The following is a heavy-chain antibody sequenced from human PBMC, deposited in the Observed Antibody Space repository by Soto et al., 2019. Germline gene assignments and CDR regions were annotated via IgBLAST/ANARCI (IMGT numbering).Heavy chain of an antibody. D-gene: IGHD6-19*01. CDR2: ISAYNGNT. CDR3: ARGLQGLVQGTEFDY. CDR1: GYTFTSYG. J-gene: IGHJ4*02. V-gene: IGHV1-18*01. Sequence: ASVKVSCKASGYTFTSYGISWVRQAPGQGLEWMGWISAYNGNTNYAQKLQGRVTMTTDTSTSTAYMELRSLRSDDTAVYYCARGLQGLVQGTEFDYWGQGTRVPVPS.